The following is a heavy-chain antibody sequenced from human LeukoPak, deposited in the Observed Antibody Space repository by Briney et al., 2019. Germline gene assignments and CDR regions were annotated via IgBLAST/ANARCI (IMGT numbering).Heavy chain of an antibody. J-gene: IGHJ4*02. Sequence: GRSLRLSCAASGFTFSSYGVHWVRQAPGRGLEWVAVISYDGTNKNYADSVKGRFTISRDNSKSTLYLQMNSLRSEDTAVYYCGKDGKKRYSQGSDFDDWGQGTLVTVSS. CDR1: GFTFSSYG. V-gene: IGHV3-30*18. D-gene: IGHD2-15*01. CDR3: GKDGKKRYSQGSDFDD. CDR2: ISYDGTNK.